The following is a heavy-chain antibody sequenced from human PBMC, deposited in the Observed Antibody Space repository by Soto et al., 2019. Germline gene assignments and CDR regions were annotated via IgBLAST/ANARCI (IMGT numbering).Heavy chain of an antibody. D-gene: IGHD1-26*01. J-gene: IGHJ4*02. V-gene: IGHV3-33*01. Sequence: GGSLRLSCAVSEIIFSGYGMHWVRQAPGKGLEWVAVIRFDGSNIHYADYVKGRFTISRDNSKNTLYLQMDRLRDEDTADYYFARDGVGGTVFFGYLDYWGQGALVTVSS. CDR2: IRFDGSNI. CDR1: EIIFSGYG. CDR3: ARDGVGGTVFFGYLDY.